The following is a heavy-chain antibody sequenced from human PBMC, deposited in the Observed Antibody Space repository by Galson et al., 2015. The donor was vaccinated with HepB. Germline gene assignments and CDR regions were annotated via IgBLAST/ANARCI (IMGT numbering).Heavy chain of an antibody. J-gene: IGHJ4*02. CDR3: ARYLPPQTTVTTWAFGY. CDR1: GYRFTDYA. D-gene: IGHD4-11*01. V-gene: IGHV7-4-1*02. Sequence: SVKVSCKASGYRFTDYAMNWVRQAPGQGLEWMGWINTNTGNPTYAQGFTGRFVFSLDTSVSTAFLQISSLKPEDTAIYYCARYLPPQTTVTTWAFGYWGRGTLVTVSS. CDR2: INTNTGNP.